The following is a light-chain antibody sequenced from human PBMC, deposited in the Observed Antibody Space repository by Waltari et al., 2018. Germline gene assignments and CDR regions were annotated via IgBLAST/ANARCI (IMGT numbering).Light chain of an antibody. Sequence: QLVLTQSPSASASLGASVKLTCTLSSGHSSNAIAWHQQQPEKGPRFLMKLNNDGSHSQGDGIPDRFSASSGAERYLSISSLQSEDEADYYCQTGGTGTVVFGGGTKLTVL. V-gene: IGLV4-69*02. CDR1: SGHSSNA. CDR3: QTGGTGTVV. J-gene: IGLJ2*01. CDR2: LNNDGSH.